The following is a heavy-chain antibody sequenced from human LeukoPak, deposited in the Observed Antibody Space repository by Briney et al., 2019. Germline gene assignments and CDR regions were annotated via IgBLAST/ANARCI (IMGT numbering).Heavy chain of an antibody. CDR1: GFTFSDYY. D-gene: IGHD6-13*01. CDR3: ARGIRGSSWYYLSDP. Sequence: GGSLRLSCAASGFTFSDYYMSWIRQAPGKGLEWASYISSSGSTIYYADSVKGRFTISGDNAKNSLYLQMNSLRAEDTAVYYCARGIRGSSWYYLSDPWGQGTLVTVSS. J-gene: IGHJ5*02. CDR2: ISSSGSTI. V-gene: IGHV3-11*01.